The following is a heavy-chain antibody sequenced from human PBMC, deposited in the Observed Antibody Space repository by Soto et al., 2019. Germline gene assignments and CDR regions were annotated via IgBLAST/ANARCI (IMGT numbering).Heavy chain of an antibody. CDR3: STGRSSNYH. CDR2: IESKADGGTT. CDR1: GFNFSNTW. J-gene: IGHJ4*02. Sequence: GGSLRLSCAASGFNFSNTWMSWVRQAPGKGLEWVGRIESKADGGTTDYAAPVKGRFTISRDDSKNTLFLQMDSLKTDDTAVYYCSTGRSSNYHWGQGTLVTVS. V-gene: IGHV3-15*04. D-gene: IGHD2-2*01.